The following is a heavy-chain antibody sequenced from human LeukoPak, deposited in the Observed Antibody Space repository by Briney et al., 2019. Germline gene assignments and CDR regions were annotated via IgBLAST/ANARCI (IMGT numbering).Heavy chain of an antibody. CDR1: GYTFTSYY. CDR2: INPSGGST. D-gene: IGHD2-15*01. V-gene: IGHV1-46*01. J-gene: IGHJ6*02. CDR3: ARANPPRYCSGGSCYLEYYYGMDV. Sequence: ASVKVSCKASGYTFTSYYMHWVRQAPGQGLEWMGIINPSGGSTSYAQKFQGRVTMTRDTSTSTVYMELSSLRSEDTAVYYCARANPPRYCSGGSCYLEYYYGMDVWGQGTTVTVSS.